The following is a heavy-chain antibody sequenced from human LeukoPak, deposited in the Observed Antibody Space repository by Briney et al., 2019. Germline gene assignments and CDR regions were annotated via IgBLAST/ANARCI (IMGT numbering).Heavy chain of an antibody. V-gene: IGHV3-23*01. Sequence: PGGPLRLSCTASGFSFNSFAMSWVRQAPGKGLEWVSTISGSGEITYYTESVRGRFTISRDNSKKTVFLQMSSLRDEDTAVYYCAKGRGSGSYSSSDYWGQGTLVTVSS. CDR2: ISGSGEIT. CDR3: AKGRGSGSYSSSDY. D-gene: IGHD3-10*01. CDR1: GFSFNSFA. J-gene: IGHJ4*02.